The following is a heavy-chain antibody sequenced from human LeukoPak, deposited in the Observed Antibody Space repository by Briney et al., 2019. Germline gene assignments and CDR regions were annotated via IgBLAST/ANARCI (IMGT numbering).Heavy chain of an antibody. Sequence: SETLSLTCTVPGGSISTYYWNWIRQPPGKGLEWIGYIYYSGSTNYNPSLKSRVTISVDTSKNQFSLKLSSVTAADTAMYYCARDGSARYCFDYWGQGTLVTVSS. CDR3: ARDGSARYCFDY. CDR2: IYYSGST. CDR1: GGSISTYY. V-gene: IGHV4-59*01. J-gene: IGHJ4*02.